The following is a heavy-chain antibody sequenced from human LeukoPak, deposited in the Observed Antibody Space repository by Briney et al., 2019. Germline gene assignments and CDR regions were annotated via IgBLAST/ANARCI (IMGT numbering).Heavy chain of an antibody. J-gene: IGHJ4*02. CDR1: GFTLTTYG. Sequence: GGSLRLSCAASGFTLTTYGLHWVRQAPGKGLEWVAVISYDGTNKFYADSVKGRFTVSRDNAKNTLYLQMSSLRAEDTAVYYCGSVFDYWGQGALVTVSS. CDR2: ISYDGTNK. CDR3: GSVFDY. V-gene: IGHV3-30*03.